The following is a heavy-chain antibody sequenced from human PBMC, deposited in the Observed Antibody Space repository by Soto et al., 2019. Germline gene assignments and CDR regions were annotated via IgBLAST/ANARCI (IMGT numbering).Heavy chain of an antibody. CDR3: ARAVSTSGFDI. CDR2: TYYRSNWRH. Sequence: SQTLSLTCAISGDSVSSNTAAWNWIRPSPSRGLEWLGRTYYRSNWRHDYAVSVKSRITVNPDTSKNHFSLQLNSVTPDDTAVYYCARAVSTSGFDIWGQGTLLTIST. D-gene: IGHD1-1*01. CDR1: GDSVSSNTAA. V-gene: IGHV6-1*01. J-gene: IGHJ4*02.